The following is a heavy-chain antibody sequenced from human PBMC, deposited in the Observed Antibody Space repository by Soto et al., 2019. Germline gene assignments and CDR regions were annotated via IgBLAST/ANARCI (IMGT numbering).Heavy chain of an antibody. CDR3: ARAPILLWFGEFSYYGMDV. J-gene: IGHJ6*02. CDR1: GYTFTSYY. V-gene: IGHV1-46*01. Sequence: ASVKVSCKASGYTFTSYYMHWVRQAPGQGLEWMGIINPSGGSTSYAQKFQGRVTMTRDTSTSTVYMELSSLRSEDTAVYYCARAPILLWFGEFSYYGMDVWGQGTTVTVSS. CDR2: INPSGGST. D-gene: IGHD3-10*01.